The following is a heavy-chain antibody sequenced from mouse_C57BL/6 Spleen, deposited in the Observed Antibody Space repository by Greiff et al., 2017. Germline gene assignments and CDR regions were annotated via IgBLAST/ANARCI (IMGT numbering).Heavy chain of an antibody. J-gene: IGHJ4*01. CDR3: ARRHYYGTVYAMDY. V-gene: IGHV1-61*01. Sequence: VQLQQPGAELVRPGSSVKLSCKASGYTFTSYWMHWVKQRPGQGLEWIGNIYPSDSETHYNQKFKDKATLTVDKSSSTAYMQLSSLTSEDSAVYYCARRHYYGTVYAMDYWGQGTSVTVSS. CDR2: IYPSDSET. CDR1: GYTFTSYW. D-gene: IGHD1-1*01.